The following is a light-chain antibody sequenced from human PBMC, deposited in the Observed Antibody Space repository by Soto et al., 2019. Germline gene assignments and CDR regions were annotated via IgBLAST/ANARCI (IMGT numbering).Light chain of an antibody. CDR2: GAS. V-gene: IGKV3-20*01. J-gene: IGKJ1*01. CDR3: QQYGSSGT. Sequence: ERVLTQSPGTLSLSPGERATLSCRASQSVSNNYLAWYQQKPGQAPRLLIYGASNGATGIPDRFSGSGSGTDFTLTISRLEPEDFAVYYCQQYGSSGTFGQGTKVDIK. CDR1: QSVSNNY.